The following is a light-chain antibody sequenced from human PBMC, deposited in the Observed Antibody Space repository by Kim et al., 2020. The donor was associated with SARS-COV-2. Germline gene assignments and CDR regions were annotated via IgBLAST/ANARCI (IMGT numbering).Light chain of an antibody. CDR2: EAS. V-gene: IGKV1-5*03. J-gene: IGKJ2*01. CDR3: QQYNDYSAT. CDR1: QTISSR. Sequence: DIQMTQSPSTLSASVGDSVTMTCRASQTISSRMAWYQQKPGKVPTLLIYEASTLESGVPSRFSGSRSVTEFTLTISSLQPDDFATYYCQQYNDYSATFGQGTKLEI.